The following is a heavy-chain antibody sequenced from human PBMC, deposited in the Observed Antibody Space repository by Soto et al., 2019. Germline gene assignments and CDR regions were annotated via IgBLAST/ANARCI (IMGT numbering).Heavy chain of an antibody. Sequence: QVQLVQSGAEVKKPGSSVKVSCKASEDTFVRYAITWVRQAPGQGLEWKGGVVPILGSTNYAQKFQGRVTFTADKSTNTAYMELSSLRSEDTAMYYCARGEPFILVLELWGQGTMVIVSS. V-gene: IGHV1-69*06. CDR2: VVPILGST. D-gene: IGHD2-15*01. J-gene: IGHJ3*01. CDR1: EDTFVRYA. CDR3: ARGEPFILVLEL.